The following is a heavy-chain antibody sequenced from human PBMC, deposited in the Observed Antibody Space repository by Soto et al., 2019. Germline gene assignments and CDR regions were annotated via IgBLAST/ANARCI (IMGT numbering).Heavy chain of an antibody. CDR2: ISASGDIT. V-gene: IGHV3-23*01. J-gene: IGHJ4*02. D-gene: IGHD1-7*01. CDR1: GFTFSTYA. Sequence: GGSLRLSCAASGFTFSTYAMSWVRQAPGKGLEWVSVISASGDITYSADSVKGRFTISRDNSKNTLYLQMNSLRAEDTAVYYCAKVYWTITGTTYDYFDYWGQGSLVPVSP. CDR3: AKVYWTITGTTYDYFDY.